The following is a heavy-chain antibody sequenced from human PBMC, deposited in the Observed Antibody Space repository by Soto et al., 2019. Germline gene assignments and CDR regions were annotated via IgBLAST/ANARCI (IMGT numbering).Heavy chain of an antibody. J-gene: IGHJ4*02. Sequence: QVQLVQSGTEVKKPGSSVKVSCKASGGTFSRYTLSWVRQAPGQGLEWMGGIIPMFGKANYAQKFQGRVRITADEYTSTGYMELRSLISEDTAVYYCARDGTLYDGGAYYYLYWGQGTLVTVSS. V-gene: IGHV1-69*01. CDR1: GGTFSRYT. D-gene: IGHD3-22*01. CDR2: IIPMFGKA. CDR3: ARDGTLYDGGAYYYLY.